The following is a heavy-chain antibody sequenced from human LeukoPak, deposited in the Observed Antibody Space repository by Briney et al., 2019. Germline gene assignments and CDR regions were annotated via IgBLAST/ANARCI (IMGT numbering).Heavy chain of an antibody. CDR2: ISGTGGST. V-gene: IGHV3-23*01. Sequence: PGGSLRLSCAASGFTFSTYAMSWVRQAPGKGLEWVSVISGTGGSTYCADSVKGRFTISRDNSKNTLYLQMNSLRAEDRAVYYCAKESPEFDFWGQGTVVTVSS. CDR3: AKESPEFDF. J-gene: IGHJ5*01. CDR1: GFTFSTYA.